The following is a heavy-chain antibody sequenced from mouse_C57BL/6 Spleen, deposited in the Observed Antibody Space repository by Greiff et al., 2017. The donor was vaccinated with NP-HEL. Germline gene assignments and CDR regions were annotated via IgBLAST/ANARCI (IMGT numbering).Heavy chain of an antibody. V-gene: IGHV1-15*01. D-gene: IGHD4-1*01. Sequence: ESGAELVRPGASVTLSCKASGYTFTDYEMHWVKQTPVHGLEWIGAIDPETGGTAYNQKFKGKAILTADKSSSTAYMELRSLTSEDSAVYYCTVWDEGAYWGQGTLVTVSA. CDR2: IDPETGGT. J-gene: IGHJ3*01. CDR3: TVWDEGAY. CDR1: GYTFTDYE.